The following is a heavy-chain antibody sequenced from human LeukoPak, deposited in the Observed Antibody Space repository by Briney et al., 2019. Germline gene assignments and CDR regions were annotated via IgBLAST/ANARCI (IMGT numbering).Heavy chain of an antibody. D-gene: IGHD1-26*01. Sequence: GGSLRLSCAASGFTFSSYAMSWVRQAPGKGLEWVSAISGSGGSTYYADSVKGRFTISRDNSKNTLYLQMNSLRAEDTAVYYCAKASYGRDWRTGVDYWGQGTLVTVSS. V-gene: IGHV3-23*01. CDR1: GFTFSSYA. CDR3: AKASYGRDWRTGVDY. CDR2: ISGSGGST. J-gene: IGHJ4*02.